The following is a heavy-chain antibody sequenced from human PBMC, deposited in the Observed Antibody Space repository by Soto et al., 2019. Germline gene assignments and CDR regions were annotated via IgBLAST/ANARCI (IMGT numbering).Heavy chain of an antibody. CDR3: AKDAVYDDGLGLVSD. Sequence: DVQLLESGGGLVLPGGSLRLSCVVSGFSFKYAIIWVRQAPGKGQEWVAGITGGGNTEYADSVKGRFTISRDNSKNTVYLQMNSLGAEDTAMYYCAKDAVYDDGLGLVSDWGQGTLVTVS. CDR1: GFSFKYA. D-gene: IGHD3-16*01. V-gene: IGHV3-23*01. CDR2: ITGGGNT. J-gene: IGHJ4*02.